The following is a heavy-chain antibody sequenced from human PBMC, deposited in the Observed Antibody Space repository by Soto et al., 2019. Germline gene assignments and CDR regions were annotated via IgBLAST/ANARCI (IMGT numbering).Heavy chain of an antibody. Sequence: QLQLQESGPGLVKPSETLSLTCTVSSGSISSSSYHWGWIRQPPGKGLEWIGNIYYSGSTYYNPSLKSRFAISFATSKNQCSVKLCSVTAADPAVYSCARLHWGGSASIGQNYFDYWGQGTQVTVSS. D-gene: IGHD3-10*01. J-gene: IGHJ4*02. CDR1: SGSISSSSYH. CDR2: IYYSGST. V-gene: IGHV4-39*01. CDR3: ARLHWGGSASIGQNYFDY.